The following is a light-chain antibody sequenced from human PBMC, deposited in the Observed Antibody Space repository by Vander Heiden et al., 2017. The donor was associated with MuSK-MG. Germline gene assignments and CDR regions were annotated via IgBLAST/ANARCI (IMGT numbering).Light chain of an antibody. J-gene: IGKJ1*01. CDR3: QQYYSTPWT. CDR1: QSVLSSSNNKNY. CDR2: WAF. V-gene: IGKV4-1*01. Sequence: DIVMTQSPDSLAVSLGERATINCKSSQSVLSSSNNKNYLAWYQQKPGQPPKLLIYWAFTRESGVPDRFSGSGSGTDSTLTISSLQAEDVAVYYCQQYYSTPWTFGQGTKVEIK.